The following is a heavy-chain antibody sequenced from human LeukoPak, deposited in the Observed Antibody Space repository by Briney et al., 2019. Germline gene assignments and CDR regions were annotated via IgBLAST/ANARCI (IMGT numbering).Heavy chain of an antibody. D-gene: IGHD3-22*01. V-gene: IGHV1-18*01. J-gene: IGHJ4*02. CDR3: ARVSHAFYYDSSGYVEE. Sequence: ASVKVSCKASGYTSTSYGISWVRQAPGQGLEWMGWISAYNGNTNYAQKLQGRVTMTTDTSTSTAYMELRSLRSDDTAVYYCARVSHAFYYDSSGYVEEWGQGTLVTVSS. CDR2: ISAYNGNT. CDR1: GYTSTSYG.